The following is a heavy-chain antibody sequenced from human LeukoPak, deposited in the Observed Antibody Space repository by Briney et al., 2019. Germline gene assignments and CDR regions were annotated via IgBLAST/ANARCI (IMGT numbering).Heavy chain of an antibody. Sequence: GASVKVSCKVSGYTLTELSMHWVRQAPGKGLELMGGFYPEDGETIYAQKFQGRVTMTEDTSTDTAYMELSSLRSEDTAVYYCATEYDFWSGPVGFDIWGQGTMVTVSS. V-gene: IGHV1-24*01. J-gene: IGHJ3*02. CDR2: FYPEDGET. D-gene: IGHD3-3*01. CDR3: ATEYDFWSGPVGFDI. CDR1: GYTLTELS.